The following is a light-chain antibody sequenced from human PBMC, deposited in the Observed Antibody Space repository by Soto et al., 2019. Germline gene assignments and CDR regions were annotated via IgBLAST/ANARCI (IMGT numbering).Light chain of an antibody. V-gene: IGLV2-14*01. Sequence: LAQPASVSGSPGQSITISCTGTSSDVGGYNYVSWYQQHPGKAPKLMIYEVSNRPSGVSNRSSGSKSGDTASLTISGLQAEDEADYYCSSYTSSTFYVFGTGTKVTVL. CDR3: SSYTSSTFYV. CDR2: EVS. CDR1: SSDVGGYNY. J-gene: IGLJ1*01.